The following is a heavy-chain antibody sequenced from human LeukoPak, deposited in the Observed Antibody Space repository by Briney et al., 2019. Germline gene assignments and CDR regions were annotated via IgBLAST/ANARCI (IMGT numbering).Heavy chain of an antibody. CDR2: INHSGRT. D-gene: IGHD3-22*01. Sequence: NPSETLSLTCAVYGGSFSGYYWSWIRQPPGKGLEWIGEINHSGRTNYNPSLKSRVTISVDTSKKQFSLKLSSVTAADTAVYYCVTYYFDSSGPKKNYWGQGTLVTVSS. V-gene: IGHV4-34*01. CDR1: GGSFSGYY. J-gene: IGHJ4*02. CDR3: VTYYFDSSGPKKNY.